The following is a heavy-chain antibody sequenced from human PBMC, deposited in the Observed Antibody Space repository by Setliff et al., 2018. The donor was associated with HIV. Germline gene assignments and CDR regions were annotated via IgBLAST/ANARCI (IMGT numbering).Heavy chain of an antibody. V-gene: IGHV4-30-2*01. CDR3: ARHRAQRGSGTYYDDWFDP. J-gene: IGHJ5*02. Sequence: SETLSLTCTVSGGSITSGIYSWSWIRQPPGKGLEWIGYVYQSGSTYYKPSLKSRVTMSVDRSKNQFSLKIDSVTAADTSVYYCARHRAQRGSGTYYDDWFDPWGQGTLVTVSS. D-gene: IGHD3-10*01. CDR1: GGSITSGIYS. CDR2: VYQSGST.